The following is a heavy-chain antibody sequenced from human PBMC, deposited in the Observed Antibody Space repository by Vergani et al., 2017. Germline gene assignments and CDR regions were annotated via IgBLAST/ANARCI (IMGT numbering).Heavy chain of an antibody. J-gene: IGHJ6*02. CDR1: GGSISSGSYY. Sequence: QVQLQESGPGLVKPSQTLSLTCTVSGGSISSGSYYWSWIRQPAGKGLEWIGHIYTSGSTNYNPSLKSRVTISVDTSKNQFSLKLSSVTAADTAVYYCARDSGFSRMDVWGQGTTVTVSS. CDR2: IYTSGST. D-gene: IGHD3-3*01. CDR3: ARDSGFSRMDV. V-gene: IGHV4-61*02.